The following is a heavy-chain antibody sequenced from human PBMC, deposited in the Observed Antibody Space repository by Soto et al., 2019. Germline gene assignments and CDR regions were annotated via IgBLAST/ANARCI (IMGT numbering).Heavy chain of an antibody. CDR3: VRDTSSGWHLKDH. CDR2: ISWNSGSI. J-gene: IGHJ4*02. D-gene: IGHD3-9*01. V-gene: IGHV3-9*01. CDR1: GFTFDDHG. Sequence: EVDLVESGGGLAQPGRSLRLSCVASGFTFDDHGMHWVRQIPGRGLEWVSGISWNSGSIGYAESVKGRFTIFRDNAKNSLYVEMNSLRQEDTALYYCVRDTSSGWHLKDHWGQGVQVSVSS.